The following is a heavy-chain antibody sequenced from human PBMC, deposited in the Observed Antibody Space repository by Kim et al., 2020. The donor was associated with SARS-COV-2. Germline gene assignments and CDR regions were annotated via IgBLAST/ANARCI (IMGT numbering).Heavy chain of an antibody. Sequence: SVKVSCKASGGVFSSYAISWVRQAPGQGLECMGAIIPMFGPANYAQKFQGRVTITADESASTAYMELSSLRSEDTAVYYCTRARVAVRGNDAFDIWGQGTMVTVSS. CDR1: GGVFSSYA. J-gene: IGHJ3*02. D-gene: IGHD2-15*01. V-gene: IGHV1-69*13. CDR3: TRARVAVRGNDAFDI. CDR2: IIPMFGPA.